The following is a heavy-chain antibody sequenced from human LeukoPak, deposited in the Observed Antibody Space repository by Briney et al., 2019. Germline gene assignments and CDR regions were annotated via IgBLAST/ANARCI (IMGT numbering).Heavy chain of an antibody. CDR1: GYTFTGYY. D-gene: IGHD5-12*01. Sequence: VASVKVSCKASGYTFTGYYMHWVRQAPGQGLEWMGWINPNSGGTNYAQKFQGRVTMTRDTSISTAYMELSRLRSDDTAVYYCARERRAEATNTPNDYWGQGTLVTVSS. V-gene: IGHV1-2*02. CDR3: ARERRAEATNTPNDY. J-gene: IGHJ4*02. CDR2: INPNSGGT.